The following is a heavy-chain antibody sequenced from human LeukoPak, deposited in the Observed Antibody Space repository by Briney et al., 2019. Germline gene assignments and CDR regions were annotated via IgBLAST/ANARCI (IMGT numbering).Heavy chain of an antibody. J-gene: IGHJ4*02. Sequence: PGGSLRLSCAASGSTFSSYAMSWVRQAPGKGLEWVSAISGSGGSAYYADSVKGRFTISRDNSKNTLYLQMNSLRAEDTAVYYCAKDKYYYGSGNDYWGQGTLVTVSS. CDR2: ISGSGGSA. V-gene: IGHV3-23*01. D-gene: IGHD3-10*01. CDR1: GSTFSSYA. CDR3: AKDKYYYGSGNDY.